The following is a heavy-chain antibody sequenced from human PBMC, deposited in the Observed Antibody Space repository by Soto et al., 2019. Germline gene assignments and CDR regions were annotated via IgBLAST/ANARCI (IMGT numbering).Heavy chain of an antibody. V-gene: IGHV4-31*03. CDR3: ARVPLHDYDDS. J-gene: IGHJ4*02. Sequence: PSETLSLTCTVSGGSISSGGYYWSWIRQHPGKGLEWIGYIYYSGSTYYNPSLKSRVTISVDTSKNQSSLKLSSVTAADTAVYFCARVPLHDYDDSWGQGTLVTVSS. CDR1: GGSISSGGYY. CDR2: IYYSGST.